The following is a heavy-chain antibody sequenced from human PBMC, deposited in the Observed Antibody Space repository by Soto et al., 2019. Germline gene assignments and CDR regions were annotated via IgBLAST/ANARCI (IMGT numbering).Heavy chain of an antibody. CDR2: INYSGIT. CDR3: ARGVRDAVAPPNLNY. D-gene: IGHD6-19*01. Sequence: QVQLQQWGAGLLKPSETLSLTCAVYGGSFSGYDWSWIRQPPGKGLEWIGDINYSGITNYNPSLNSRATTSVDTSCTQCPPYLRYVPAADTALYYCARGVRDAVAPPNLNYWGQGTLVTVSS. V-gene: IGHV4-34*01. J-gene: IGHJ4*02. CDR1: GGSFSGYD.